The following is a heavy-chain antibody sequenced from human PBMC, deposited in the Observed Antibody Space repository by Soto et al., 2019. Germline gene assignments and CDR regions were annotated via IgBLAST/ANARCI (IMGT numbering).Heavy chain of an antibody. Sequence: HPGGSLRLSCEASGFIFSTYSMTWVRQVPGKGLEWVAAVSPSGDSTYYADSLKGRLTISRDNSKNTVFLQMNSLSADDTGSYYCVKEPDVWGQGISVTVSS. V-gene: IGHV3-23*01. CDR1: GFIFSTYS. CDR3: VKEPDV. CDR2: VSPSGDST. J-gene: IGHJ6*02.